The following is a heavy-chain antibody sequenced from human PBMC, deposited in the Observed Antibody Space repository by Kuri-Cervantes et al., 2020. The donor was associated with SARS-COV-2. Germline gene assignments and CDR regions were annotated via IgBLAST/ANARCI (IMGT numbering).Heavy chain of an antibody. D-gene: IGHD7-27*01. CDR2: ISSSGSTI. CDR1: GFTFSDYY. CDR3: ARDLSYLGMEDY. V-gene: IGHV3-11*04. Sequence: LSLTCAASGFTFSDYYMSWIRQAPGKGLEWVSYISSSGSTIYYADSVKGRFTISRDNAKNSLYLQMNSLRAEDTAVYYCARDLSYLGMEDYWGQGTLVTVSS. J-gene: IGHJ4*02.